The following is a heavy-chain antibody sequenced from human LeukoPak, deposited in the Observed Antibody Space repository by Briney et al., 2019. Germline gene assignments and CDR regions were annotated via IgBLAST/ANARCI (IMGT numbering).Heavy chain of an antibody. J-gene: IGHJ3*02. V-gene: IGHV3-7*03. D-gene: IGHD3-22*01. Sequence: GGSLRLSCAASGFTFSSYWMSWVRQVPGKGLEWVANIKKDGSEKKYVDSVKGRFTISRDNAKNSLYLQMNSLRAEDTALYYCARDPGYYYDSSGYDHAFDIWGQGTMVTVSS. CDR2: IKKDGSEK. CDR3: ARDPGYYYDSSGYDHAFDI. CDR1: GFTFSSYW.